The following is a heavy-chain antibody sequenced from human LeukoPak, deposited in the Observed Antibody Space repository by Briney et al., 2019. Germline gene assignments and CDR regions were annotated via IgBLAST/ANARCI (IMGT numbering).Heavy chain of an antibody. V-gene: IGHV5-51*01. D-gene: IGHD6-13*01. CDR1: GYSFTSYW. CDR2: IYPGDSDT. Sequence: PGGSLRLSCKGSGYSFTSYWIGWVRQMPGKGLEWMGIIYPGDSDTRYSPSFQGQVTMTRDTSISTAYMELSRLRSDDTAVYYCARGRSYGSWSQPLDYWGQGTLVTVSS. CDR3: ARGRSYGSWSQPLDY. J-gene: IGHJ4*02.